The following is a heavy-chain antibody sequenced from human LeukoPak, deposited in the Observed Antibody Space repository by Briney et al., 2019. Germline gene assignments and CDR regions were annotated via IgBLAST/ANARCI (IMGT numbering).Heavy chain of an antibody. CDR2: IIPIFGTA. D-gene: IGHD6-13*01. CDR1: GGTFSSYA. V-gene: IGHV1-69*05. J-gene: IGHJ5*02. CDR3: ASSPGIAAAGHHLDP. Sequence: SVKVSCKASGGTFSSYAISWVRQAPGQGLEWLGRIIPIFGTANYAQKFQGRVTITTDESTSTAYMELSSLRSEDTAVYYCASSPGIAAAGHHLDPWGQGTLVTVSS.